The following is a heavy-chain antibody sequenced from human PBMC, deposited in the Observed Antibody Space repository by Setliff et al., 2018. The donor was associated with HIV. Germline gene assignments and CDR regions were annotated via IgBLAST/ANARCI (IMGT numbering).Heavy chain of an antibody. V-gene: IGHV1-69*02. CDR2: IIPILGVA. J-gene: IGHJ6*03. CDR3: VRGVQSPPHYSYYYMDV. D-gene: IGHD3-3*01. Sequence: SVKVSCKASRSTFNSHTINWVRQAPGQGLDWMGRIIPILGVANYAQRFQGKVTITADKSTSTAYMELTSLGFDDTAMYYCVRGVQSPPHYSYYYMDVWGEGTTVTVSS. CDR1: RSTFNSHT.